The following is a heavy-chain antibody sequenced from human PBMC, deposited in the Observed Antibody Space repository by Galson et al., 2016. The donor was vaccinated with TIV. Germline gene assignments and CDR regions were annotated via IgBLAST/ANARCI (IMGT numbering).Heavy chain of an antibody. Sequence: SVKVSCKASGGIFSNFVISWVRQAPGQGLEWMGRFTPVFGITNYAQKFQDRVSITADKSTSTVYMELSSLTSQDTAIYYCARDKEYAKYYFDLWGQGTQVTVSS. CDR1: GGIFSNFV. V-gene: IGHV1-69*04. CDR2: FTPVFGIT. J-gene: IGHJ4*02. D-gene: IGHD2/OR15-2a*01. CDR3: ARDKEYAKYYFDL.